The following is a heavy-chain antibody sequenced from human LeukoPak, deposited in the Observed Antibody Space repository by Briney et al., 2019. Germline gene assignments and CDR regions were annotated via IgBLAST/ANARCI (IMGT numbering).Heavy chain of an antibody. D-gene: IGHD6-13*01. CDR3: ARGQDSSSWHLFS. J-gene: IGHJ5*02. V-gene: IGHV1-69*04. CDR2: IIPILGIA. CDR1: GGTFSSYA. Sequence: SVKVSCKASGGTFSSYAISWVRQAPGQGLEWMGRIIPILGIANYAQKFQGRVTITADKSTSTAYMELSSLRSEDTAVYYCARGQDSSSWHLFSWGQGTLVTASS.